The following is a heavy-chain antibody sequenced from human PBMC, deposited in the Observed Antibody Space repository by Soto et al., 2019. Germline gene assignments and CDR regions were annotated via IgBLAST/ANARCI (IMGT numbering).Heavy chain of an antibody. Sequence: GGSLRLSCAASGFTFSSYAMHWVRQAPGKGLEWVAVISYDGSNKYYAESVKGRFTISRDNSKNTLYLQMNSLRAEDTAVYYCARSIFGVVKGFDYWGQGTLVTVSS. J-gene: IGHJ4*02. CDR2: ISYDGSNK. V-gene: IGHV3-30*04. D-gene: IGHD3-3*01. CDR3: ARSIFGVVKGFDY. CDR1: GFTFSSYA.